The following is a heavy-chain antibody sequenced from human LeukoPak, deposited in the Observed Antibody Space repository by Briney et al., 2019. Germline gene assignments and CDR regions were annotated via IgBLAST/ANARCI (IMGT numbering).Heavy chain of an antibody. CDR3: ARQGNGDLYYFDY. CDR1: GGSISTSSHY. CDR2: GYYSGST. Sequence: PSETLSLTCTVSGGSISTSSHYWGWIRLPPGKGLEWIGSGYYSGSTHYSPSLKSRVTISVDTSKNQFSLNLSSMTAADTAVYYCARQGNGDLYYFDYWGQGTLVTVSS. V-gene: IGHV4-39*01. D-gene: IGHD4-17*01. J-gene: IGHJ4*02.